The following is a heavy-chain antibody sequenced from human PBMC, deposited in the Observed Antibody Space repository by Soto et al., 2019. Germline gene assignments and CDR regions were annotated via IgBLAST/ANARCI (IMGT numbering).Heavy chain of an antibody. J-gene: IGHJ6*02. D-gene: IGHD5-18*01. CDR3: ARVPVTGYYYYGMDV. CDR1: GYTFTSYY. CDR2: INPSGGST. Sequence: ASVKVSCKASGYTFTSYYMHWVRQAPGQGLEWMGIINPSGGSTSYAQKFQGRVTMTRDTSTSTVYMELSSLRSDDTAVYYCARVPVTGYYYYGMDVWGQGTTVTVSS. V-gene: IGHV1-46*01.